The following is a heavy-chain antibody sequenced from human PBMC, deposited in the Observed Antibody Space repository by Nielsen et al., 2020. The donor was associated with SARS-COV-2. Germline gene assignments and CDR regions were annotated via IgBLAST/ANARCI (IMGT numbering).Heavy chain of an antibody. CDR1: GYSFSSYW. CDR2: IFPGDSST. V-gene: IGHV5-51*01. D-gene: IGHD4-17*01. CDR3: ARQQDNGDYVDAFDI. Sequence: GESLKISCKGSGYSFSSYWIGWVRQMPGKGLEWMGNIFPGDSSTRFGPSFQGQVSISADKSISTAYLQWSSLKASDTAVYFCARQQDNGDYVDAFDIWGQGTMVTVSS. J-gene: IGHJ3*02.